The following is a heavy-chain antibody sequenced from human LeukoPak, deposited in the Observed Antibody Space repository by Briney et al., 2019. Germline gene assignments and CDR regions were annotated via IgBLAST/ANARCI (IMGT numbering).Heavy chain of an antibody. CDR3: ARVGWGGYLYYMDV. V-gene: IGHV3-20*04. CDR1: GFTFNDYG. Sequence: GGSLRLSCAASGFTFNDYGMSWVRQPPGKGLEWVSAINWNGGSTGYAGSVEGRFTISRDNAKNSLYLQMNSLRVEDTALYYCARVGWGGYLYYMDVWGKGTTVTVS. J-gene: IGHJ6*03. D-gene: IGHD6-13*01. CDR2: INWNGGST.